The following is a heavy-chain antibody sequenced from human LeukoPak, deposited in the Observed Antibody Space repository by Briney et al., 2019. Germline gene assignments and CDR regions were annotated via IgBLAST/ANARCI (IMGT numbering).Heavy chain of an antibody. D-gene: IGHD3-22*01. J-gene: IGHJ5*02. V-gene: IGHV4-4*07. Sequence: SETLSLTCTVSGGSISNYYWSWIRQPAGKGLEWIGLIYARGNTNYNPSLKSRVTMSVDTSKNQFSLKLSSVTAADTAVYYCARDRWYYDSSGYYDGWFDPWGQGTLVTVSS. CDR3: ARDRWYYDSSGYYDGWFDP. CDR1: GGSISNYY. CDR2: IYARGNT.